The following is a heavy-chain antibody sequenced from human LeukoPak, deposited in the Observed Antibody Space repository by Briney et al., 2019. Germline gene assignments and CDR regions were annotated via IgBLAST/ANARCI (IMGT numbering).Heavy chain of an antibody. CDR1: GYTFTDYG. D-gene: IGHD2-2*01. CDR2: IRNDNGNR. CDR3: ARDLVIYCSSTSCQDAFDI. V-gene: IGHV1-18*01. J-gene: IGHJ3*02. Sequence: ASVKVSCKTSGYTFTDYGITWVRQAPGQGLEWMGWIRNDNGNREYAQKIQGRVSMTRDTSTSTAYMELRSLLSDDTAVYYCARDLVIYCSSTSCQDAFDIWGQGTMVTVSS.